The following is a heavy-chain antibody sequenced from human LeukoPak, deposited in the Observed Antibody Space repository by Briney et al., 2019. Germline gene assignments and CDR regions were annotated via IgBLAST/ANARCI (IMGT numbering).Heavy chain of an antibody. J-gene: IGHJ5*02. D-gene: IGHD4-17*01. CDR3: ARQMTTVTTNWFDP. Sequence: PSETLSLTCTVSGGSTSSSSYYWGWVRQPPGKGLEWIGSIYYSGSTYYNPSLKSRVTISVDTSKNQFSLKLSSVTAADTAVYYCARQMTTVTTNWFDPWGQGTLVTVSS. V-gene: IGHV4-39*01. CDR1: GGSTSSSSYY. CDR2: IYYSGST.